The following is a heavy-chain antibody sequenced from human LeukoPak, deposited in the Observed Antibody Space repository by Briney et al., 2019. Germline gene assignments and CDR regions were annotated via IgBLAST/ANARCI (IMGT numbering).Heavy chain of an antibody. Sequence: GGSLRLSCAAXGFXVSNXYXSXVXXAXGXGLXWVSVIYSVNRTSYADSVKGRFTISRDSSKNTLCLQMNSLRAEDTAVYYCARSPPWAPLDYWGQGTLVTVSS. CDR3: ARSPPWAPLDY. CDR1: GFXVSNXY. V-gene: IGHV3-66*01. J-gene: IGHJ4*02. CDR2: IYSVNRT.